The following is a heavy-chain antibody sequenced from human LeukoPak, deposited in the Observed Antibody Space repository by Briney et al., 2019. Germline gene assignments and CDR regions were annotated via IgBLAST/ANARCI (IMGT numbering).Heavy chain of an antibody. CDR3: ARGLNRNDYGDYGY. D-gene: IGHD4-17*01. CDR2: IYYSGST. J-gene: IGHJ4*02. V-gene: IGHV4-39*07. CDR1: GGSISSSSYY. Sequence: SETLSLTCTVSGGSISSSSYYWGWIRQPPGKGLEWIGSIYYSGSTYYNPSLKSRVTISVDTSKNQFSLKLSSVTAADTAVYYCARGLNRNDYGDYGYWGQGTLVTVSS.